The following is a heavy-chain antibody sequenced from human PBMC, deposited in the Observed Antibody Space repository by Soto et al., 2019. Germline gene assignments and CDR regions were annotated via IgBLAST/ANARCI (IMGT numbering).Heavy chain of an antibody. CDR3: ARGHGGNSHFDY. D-gene: IGHD2-21*02. CDR1: GYTFTSYA. Sequence: QVQLVQSGAEVKKPGASVKVSCKASGYTFTSYAMHWVRQAPGQRLEWMGWINAGNGNTKYSQKFQGRVTITRDSSASTAYMELSSLRSEDTAVYYCARGHGGNSHFDYWGQGTLVTVSS. V-gene: IGHV1-3*01. CDR2: INAGNGNT. J-gene: IGHJ4*02.